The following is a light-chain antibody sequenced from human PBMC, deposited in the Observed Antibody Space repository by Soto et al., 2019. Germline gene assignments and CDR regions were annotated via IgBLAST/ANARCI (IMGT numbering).Light chain of an antibody. CDR2: DVS. Sequence: QSALTQPASVSGSPGQSITISCTGNSSDVGGYNYVSWYQQHPGKAPKLMIYDVSNRPSGVSNRFSGSKSGNTASLTISGLQAEDEADYYCSSYTSSSTSRYVFGTGTKVTVL. CDR1: SSDVGGYNY. CDR3: SSYTSSSTSRYV. J-gene: IGLJ1*01. V-gene: IGLV2-14*01.